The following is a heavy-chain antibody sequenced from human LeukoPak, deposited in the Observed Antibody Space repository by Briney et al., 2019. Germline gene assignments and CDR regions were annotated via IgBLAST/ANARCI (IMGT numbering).Heavy chain of an antibody. Sequence: GGSLRLSCAASGFTFSSYAMHWVRQAPGKGLEWVAVISYDGSNKYYADSVKGRFTISRDNSKNTLYLQMNSLKTEDTAVYYCAKQLGYCSDGSCYFPYWGQGTLVTVSS. CDR2: ISYDGSNK. CDR1: GFTFSSYA. J-gene: IGHJ4*02. D-gene: IGHD2-15*01. CDR3: AKQLGYCSDGSCYFPY. V-gene: IGHV3-30-3*02.